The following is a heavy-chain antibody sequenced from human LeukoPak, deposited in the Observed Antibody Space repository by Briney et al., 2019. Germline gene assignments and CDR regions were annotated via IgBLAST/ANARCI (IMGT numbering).Heavy chain of an antibody. CDR3: ARRRSVEN. CDR1: GGSISSSSYY. CDR2: IYYSGST. J-gene: IGHJ4*02. V-gene: IGHV4-61*05. Sequence: SETLSLTCTVSGGSISSSSYYWGWIRQPPGKGLEWIGFIYYSGSTNYNPSLKSRVTISVDTSKNQFSLKVSSVTAADTAVYYCARRRSVENWGQGTLVTVSS.